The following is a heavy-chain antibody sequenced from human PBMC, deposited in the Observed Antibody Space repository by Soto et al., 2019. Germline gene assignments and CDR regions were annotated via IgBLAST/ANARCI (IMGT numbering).Heavy chain of an antibody. Sequence: PVGSLRLSCAASGFTFSSYSMNWVRQAPGKGLEWVSFSSSSSNYIHYADSVKGRFTISRDNAKNSLYLQMNTLGADDTAVYYCARDGHSSGWNPDAFDIWGQGTMVTVSS. D-gene: IGHD6-19*01. CDR1: GFTFSSYS. J-gene: IGHJ3*02. CDR3: ARDGHSSGWNPDAFDI. V-gene: IGHV3-21*01. CDR2: SSSSSNYI.